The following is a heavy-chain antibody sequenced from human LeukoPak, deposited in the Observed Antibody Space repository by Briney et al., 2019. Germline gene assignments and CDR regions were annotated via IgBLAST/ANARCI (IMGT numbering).Heavy chain of an antibody. CDR1: GGTFSSYA. CDR3: ARENRFVLRSLGVVIRFDP. CDR2: IIPIFGTA. V-gene: IGHV1-69*05. J-gene: IGHJ5*02. Sequence: SVKVSCKASGGTFSSYAISWVRQAPRQGLEWMGGIIPIFGTANYAQKFQGRVTITTDESTSTAYMELSSLRSEDTAVYYCARENRFVLRSLGVVIRFDPWGQGTLVTVSS. D-gene: IGHD3-3*01.